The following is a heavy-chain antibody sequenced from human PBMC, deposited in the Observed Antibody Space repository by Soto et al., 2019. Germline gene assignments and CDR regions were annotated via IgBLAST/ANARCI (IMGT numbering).Heavy chain of an antibody. D-gene: IGHD3-3*01. CDR1: GGSFSSYA. CDR2: IIPIFGTA. V-gene: IGHV1-69*13. J-gene: IGHJ6*02. CDR3: ARGADFWSGYSLYYYYYGMDV. Sequence: SVKVSCKASGGSFSSYAISWVRQAPGQGLEWMGGIIPIFGTANYAQKFQGRVTITADESTSTAYMELSSLRSEDTAVYYCARGADFWSGYSLYYYYYGMDVWGQGTTVTVSS.